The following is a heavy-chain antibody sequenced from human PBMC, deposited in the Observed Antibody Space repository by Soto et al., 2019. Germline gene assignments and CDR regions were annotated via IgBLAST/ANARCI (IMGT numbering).Heavy chain of an antibody. V-gene: IGHV4-59*01. D-gene: IGHD2-15*01. Sequence: QVQLQESGPGLVKPSETLSLTCTVSGGSISSYYWSWIRQPPGKGLEWIGYIYYSGSTNYNPSLKRRVTISVDTSKNQFSLKLRSVTAADTAVYYCARLVVVPHCSGGSCYSYYYGMDVWGQGTTVTVYS. CDR2: IYYSGST. J-gene: IGHJ6*02. CDR3: ARLVVVPHCSGGSCYSYYYGMDV. CDR1: GGSISSYY.